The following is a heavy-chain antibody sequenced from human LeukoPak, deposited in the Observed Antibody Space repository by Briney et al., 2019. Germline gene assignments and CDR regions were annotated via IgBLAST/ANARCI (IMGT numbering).Heavy chain of an antibody. CDR3: AREHTGYQTGHAFDI. CDR2: IYYSGST. CDR1: GGSISSYY. J-gene: IGHJ3*02. D-gene: IGHD3-9*01. Sequence: SETLSLTCTVSGGSISSYYWSWIRQPPGKGREWIGYIYYSGSTNYNPSLKSRVTISVDTSKNQFSLKLSSVTAADTAVYYCAREHTGYQTGHAFDIWGQGTMVTVSS. V-gene: IGHV4-59*01.